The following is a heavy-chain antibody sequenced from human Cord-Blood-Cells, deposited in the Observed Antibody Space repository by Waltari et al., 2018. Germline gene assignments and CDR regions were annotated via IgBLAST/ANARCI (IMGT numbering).Heavy chain of an antibody. V-gene: IGHV1-2*04. CDR2: INPNSGGT. D-gene: IGHD3-16*01. Sequence: QVQLVQSGAEVKQPGASVTLYCKASGYTFSCYYFHWVRQAPGQGLEWMGWINPNSGGTNYAQKFQGWVTMTRDTSISTAYMELSRLRSDDTAVYYCARDVGGGTLDYWGQGTLVTVSS. CDR1: GYTFSCYY. CDR3: ARDVGGGTLDY. J-gene: IGHJ4*02.